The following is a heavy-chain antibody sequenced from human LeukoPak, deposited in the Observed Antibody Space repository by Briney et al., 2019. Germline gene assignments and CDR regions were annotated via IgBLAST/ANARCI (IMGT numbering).Heavy chain of an antibody. Sequence: SETLSPTCTVSGGSISSSSYYWGWIRQPPGKGLEWIGSIYYSGSTYYSPSLKSRVTISVDTSKNQFSLKLSSVTAADTAVYYCARQGLSITGTTHFDYWGQGTLVTVSS. J-gene: IGHJ4*02. CDR3: ARQGLSITGTTHFDY. CDR1: GGSISSSSYY. D-gene: IGHD1-7*01. V-gene: IGHV4-39*01. CDR2: IYYSGST.